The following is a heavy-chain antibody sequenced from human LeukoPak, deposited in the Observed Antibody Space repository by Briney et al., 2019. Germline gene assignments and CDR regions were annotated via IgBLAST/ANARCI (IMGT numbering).Heavy chain of an antibody. J-gene: IGHJ3*02. V-gene: IGHV3-7*01. D-gene: IGHD6-6*01. CDR1: GFTFSSYW. CDR2: IQQDESEK. Sequence: PGGSLRLSCAASGFTFSSYWMSWVRQAPGKGLEWVANIQQDESEKYYVDSVKGRFTISRDNAKNSLYLQMNSLGAEDTAVYYCARMRTRLSAFDIWGQGTMVTVSS. CDR3: ARMRTRLSAFDI.